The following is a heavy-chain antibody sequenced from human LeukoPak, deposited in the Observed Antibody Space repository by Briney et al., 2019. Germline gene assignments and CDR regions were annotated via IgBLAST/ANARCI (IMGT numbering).Heavy chain of an antibody. V-gene: IGHV3-53*01. CDR2: IYSGGST. CDR1: GFTFSSYA. J-gene: IGHJ4*02. D-gene: IGHD3-16*01. Sequence: GGSLRLSCAASGFTFSSYAMNWVRQAPGKGLEWVSVIYSGGSTYYADSVKGRFTISRDNSKNTLYLQMNSLRAEDTAVYYCARLDFGYYFDYWGQGTLVTVSS. CDR3: ARLDFGYYFDY.